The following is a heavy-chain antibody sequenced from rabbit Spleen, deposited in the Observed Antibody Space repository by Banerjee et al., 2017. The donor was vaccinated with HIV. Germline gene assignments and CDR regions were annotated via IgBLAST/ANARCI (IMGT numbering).Heavy chain of an antibody. D-gene: IGHD4-1*01. V-gene: IGHV1S47*01. CDR2: IYNGDDTT. Sequence: QEQLEESGGDLVKPGASLTLTCKASGFDFSSDAMCWVRQAPGKGPEWIACIYNGDDTTYYATWVHGRFTIYRASWTTVTLQMTRLTVADTASYFCARDLAGVIGWNLNLWGQGTLVTVS. J-gene: IGHJ4*01. CDR3: ARDLAGVIGWNLNL. CDR1: GFDFSSDA.